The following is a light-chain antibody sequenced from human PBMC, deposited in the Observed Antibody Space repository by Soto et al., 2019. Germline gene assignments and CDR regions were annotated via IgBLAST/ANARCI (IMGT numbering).Light chain of an antibody. V-gene: IGLV2-8*01. CDR1: SSDVGGYNY. CDR2: EVS. Sequence: QSALTQPPSASGSPGQSVTISCTGTSSDVGGYNYVSWYQQHPGKAPKLMIYEVSKRPSGVPDRFSGSKSGNTASLTVSGLQAEDEAYYYCSAYAGSNVVFGTGTKLTVL. CDR3: SAYAGSNVV. J-gene: IGLJ1*01.